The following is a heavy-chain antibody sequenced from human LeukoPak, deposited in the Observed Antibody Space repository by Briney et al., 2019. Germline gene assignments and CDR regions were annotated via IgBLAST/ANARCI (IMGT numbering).Heavy chain of an antibody. D-gene: IGHD3-16*02. CDR2: ISSSSSTI. CDR1: GFTFSDYY. J-gene: IGHJ4*02. Sequence: PGGSLRLSCAASGFTFSDYYMSWIRQAPGKGLEWVSYISSSSSTIYYADSVKGRFTISRDNAKNSLYLQMNSLRAEDTAVYYCARYTNYDYVWGSYRYTVGYFDYWGQGTLVTVSS. V-gene: IGHV3-11*04. CDR3: ARYTNYDYVWGSYRYTVGYFDY.